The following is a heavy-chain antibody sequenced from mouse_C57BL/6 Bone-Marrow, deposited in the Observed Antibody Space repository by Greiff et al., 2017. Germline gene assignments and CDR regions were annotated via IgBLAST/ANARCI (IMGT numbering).Heavy chain of an antibody. V-gene: IGHV1-54*01. CDR2: INPGSGGT. D-gene: IGHD1-1*01. CDR1: GYAFTNYL. Sequence: VQLKESGAELVRPGTSVKVSCKASGYAFTNYLIEWVKQRPGQGLEWIGVINPGSGGTNYNEKFKGKATLTADKSSSTAYMQLSSLTSEDSAVYFGARRDYGSTYWYFDVWGTGTTVTVSS. CDR3: ARRDYGSTYWYFDV. J-gene: IGHJ1*03.